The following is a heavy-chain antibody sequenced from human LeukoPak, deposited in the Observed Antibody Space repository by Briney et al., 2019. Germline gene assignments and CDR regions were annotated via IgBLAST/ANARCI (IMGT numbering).Heavy chain of an antibody. CDR3: AREIYDSSGYYYVRG. D-gene: IGHD3-22*01. V-gene: IGHV4-31*03. CDR2: IYHSGTT. CDR1: GGSVSSGGYY. Sequence: SQTLSLTCTVSGGSVSSGGYYWSWIRQHPGKDLEWIGNIYHSGTTFYNPSLESRLTISVDTSKNQFSLKLSSVTAADTAVYYCAREIYDSSGYYYVRGWGQGTLVTVSS. J-gene: IGHJ4*02.